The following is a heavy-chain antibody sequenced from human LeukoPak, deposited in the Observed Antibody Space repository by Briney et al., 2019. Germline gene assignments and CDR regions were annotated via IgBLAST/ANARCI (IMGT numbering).Heavy chain of an antibody. J-gene: IGHJ4*02. D-gene: IGHD3-16*02. V-gene: IGHV7-4-1*02. CDR1: GYTFTSYY. CDR3: ARATPYDYVWGSYRYADY. Sequence: ASVKVSCKASGYTFTSYYMHWVRQAPGQGLEWMGWINTNTGNPTYAQGFTGRFLFSLDTSVSTAFLQISSLKAEDTAVYYCARATPYDYVWGSYRYADYWGQGTLVTVSS. CDR2: INTNTGNP.